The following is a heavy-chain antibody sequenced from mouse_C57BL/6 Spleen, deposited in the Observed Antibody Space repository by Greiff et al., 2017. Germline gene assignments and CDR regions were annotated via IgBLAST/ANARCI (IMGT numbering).Heavy chain of an antibody. J-gene: IGHJ4*01. CDR1: GFNIKDYY. CDR3: TTWDYYGSRDAMDY. D-gene: IGHD1-1*01. V-gene: IGHV14-1*01. Sequence: VHVKQSGAELVRPGASVKLSCTASGFNIKDYYMHWVKQRPEQGLEWIGRIDPEDGDTEYAPKFQGKATMTADTSSNTAYLQLSSLTSEDTAVYYCTTWDYYGSRDAMDYWGQGTSVTVSS. CDR2: IDPEDGDT.